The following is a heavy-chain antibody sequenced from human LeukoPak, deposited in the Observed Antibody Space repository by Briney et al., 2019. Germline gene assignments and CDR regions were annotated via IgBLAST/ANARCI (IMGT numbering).Heavy chain of an antibody. D-gene: IGHD3-22*01. CDR1: GFTFSSYG. CDR3: ARGRRIVVVTSFDY. CDR2: ISSSSSYI. Sequence: PGGSLRLSCAASGFTFSSYGMNWVRQAPGKGLEWVSSISSSSSYIYYADSVKGRFTISRDNAKNSLYLQMNSLRAEDTAVYYCARGRRIVVVTSFDYWGQGTLVTVSS. V-gene: IGHV3-21*01. J-gene: IGHJ4*02.